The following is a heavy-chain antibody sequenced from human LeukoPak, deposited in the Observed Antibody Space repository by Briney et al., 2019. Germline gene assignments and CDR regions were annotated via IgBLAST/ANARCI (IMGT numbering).Heavy chain of an antibody. V-gene: IGHV4-39*01. CDR3: AITSSGWYAPFDY. CDR2: IYYSGST. D-gene: IGHD6-19*01. Sequence: SETLSLTCTVSGGSISSSSYYWGWIRQPPGKGLEWIGSIYYSGSTYYNPSLKSRVTISVDTSKNQFSLKLSSVTAADTALYYCAITSSGWYAPFDYWGQGPLVTVSP. CDR1: GGSISSSSYY. J-gene: IGHJ4*02.